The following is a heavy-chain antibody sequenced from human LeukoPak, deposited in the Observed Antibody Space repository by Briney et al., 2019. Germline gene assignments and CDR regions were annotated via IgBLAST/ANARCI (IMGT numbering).Heavy chain of an antibody. CDR1: GFTFSSYA. J-gene: IGHJ6*02. CDR2: ISYDGSNK. CDR3: ARDRALTYYYYGMDV. Sequence: PGRSLRLSCAASGFTFSSYAMHGVRQAPGKGLEWVAVISYDGSNKYYADSVKGRFTISRDNSKNTLYLQMNSLRAEDTAVYYCARDRALTYYYYGMDVWGQGTTVTVSS. V-gene: IGHV3-30-3*01.